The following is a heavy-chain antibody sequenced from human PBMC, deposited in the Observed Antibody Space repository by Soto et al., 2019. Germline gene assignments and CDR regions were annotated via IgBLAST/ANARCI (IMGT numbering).Heavy chain of an antibody. V-gene: IGHV5-10-1*01. J-gene: IGHJ6*02. CDR1: GYSFTSYW. CDR3: ARHLGYCSSTSCQTGGYYYYYGMDV. D-gene: IGHD2-2*01. CDR2: IDPSDSYT. Sequence: PGESLKISCKGSGYSFTSYWISWVRQMPGKGLEWMGRIDPSDSYTNYSPSFQGHVTISADKSISTAYLQWSSLKASDTAMYYCARHLGYCSSTSCQTGGYYYYYGMDVWGQGTTVTVSS.